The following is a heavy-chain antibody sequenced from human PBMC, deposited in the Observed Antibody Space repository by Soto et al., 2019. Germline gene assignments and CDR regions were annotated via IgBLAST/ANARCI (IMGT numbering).Heavy chain of an antibody. J-gene: IGHJ4*02. V-gene: IGHV1-2*02. CDR1: GYTFTGYY. Sequence: GASVKVSCKASGYTFTGYYMHWVRQAPGQGLEWMGWINPNSGDTKYAQKFQGRVTMTRDTSTRTAYMEVSRLASDDTAAYYCARSLSTIGGRPDSWGQGTLVTVSS. D-gene: IGHD6-6*01. CDR3: ARSLSTIGGRPDS. CDR2: INPNSGDT.